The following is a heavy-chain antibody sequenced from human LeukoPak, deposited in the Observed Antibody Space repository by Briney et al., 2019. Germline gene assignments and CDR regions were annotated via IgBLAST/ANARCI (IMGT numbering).Heavy chain of an antibody. CDR2: IQFDGSDE. CDR1: GFTFSSYG. J-gene: IGHJ4*02. Sequence: PGGSLRLSCAPSGFTFSSYGMHWVRQAPGKGLEWVAFIQFDGSDEHYADSVKGRFTISRDNSKGTLYLQMNSLGAEDTAVYYCAKDLKLAPFDYWGQGILVTVSS. CDR3: AKDLKLAPFDY. V-gene: IGHV3-30*02.